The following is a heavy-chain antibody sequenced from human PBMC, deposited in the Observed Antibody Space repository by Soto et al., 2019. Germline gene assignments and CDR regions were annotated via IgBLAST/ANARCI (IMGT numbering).Heavy chain of an antibody. D-gene: IGHD3-3*02. J-gene: IGHJ4*02. V-gene: IGHV3-30*03. CDR2: ISYDGSNK. CDR3: VLDSSPDY. CDR1: GFTFSSYG. Sequence: QVPLVESGGGVVQPGRSLRLSCAASGFTFSSYGMHWVRQAPGKGLEWVAFISYDGSNKYFGDSVKGRFTISRDNSKNTVYLQMHSLRAEDTAVYYCVLDSSPDYWGQGTLVTVSS.